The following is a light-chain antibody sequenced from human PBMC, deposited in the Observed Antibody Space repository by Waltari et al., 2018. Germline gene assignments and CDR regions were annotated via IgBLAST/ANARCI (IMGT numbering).Light chain of an antibody. CDR3: HSRESFSTRL. Sequence: SSDLTQDPSVSVALGQTVTITCQGDTLRRYYASWYQQRPGQAPILVLYGPDNRPSGIPDRFSGSTSGKTASLTITGAQAEDEADYYCHSRESFSTRLFGGGTRLTV. V-gene: IGLV3-19*01. J-gene: IGLJ2*01. CDR1: TLRRYY. CDR2: GPD.